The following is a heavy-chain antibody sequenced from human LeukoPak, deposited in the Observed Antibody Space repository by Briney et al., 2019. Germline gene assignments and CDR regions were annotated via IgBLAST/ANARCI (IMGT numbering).Heavy chain of an antibody. Sequence: ASVKVSCKASGYTFTGYYMHWVRQAPGQGLEWMGWINPNGGGTNYAQKFQGRVTMTRDMSTTTDYMELSSLRSEDTAVYYCTRGDYWGQGTPVTVSS. CDR3: TRGDY. V-gene: IGHV1-2*02. CDR1: GYTFTGYY. CDR2: INPNGGGT. J-gene: IGHJ4*02.